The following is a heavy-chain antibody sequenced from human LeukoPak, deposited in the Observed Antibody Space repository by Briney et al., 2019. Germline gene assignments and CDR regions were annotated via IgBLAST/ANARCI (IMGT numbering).Heavy chain of an antibody. V-gene: IGHV1-46*01. CDR2: INPSGGST. D-gene: IGHD3-10*01. CDR3: ARGGSEQLSPPFDS. Sequence: GDSVTVSCKASGYTFTTYYMHWVRQAPGQGLEWMAMINPSGGSTNYAQKFEGRVAMTTDTSTSTAYMELSSLRSGDTALYYCARGGSEQLSPPFDSWGQGTLVTVSS. CDR1: GYTFTTYY. J-gene: IGHJ4*02.